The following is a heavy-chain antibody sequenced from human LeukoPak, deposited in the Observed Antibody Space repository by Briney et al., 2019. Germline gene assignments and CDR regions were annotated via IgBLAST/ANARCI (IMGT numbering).Heavy chain of an antibody. D-gene: IGHD3-10*01. V-gene: IGHV4-31*03. J-gene: IGHJ3*02. CDR3: ARQTPSPEILWFGELTLNAFDI. CDR2: IYYSGST. CDR1: GGSISSGGYY. Sequence: SETLSLTCTVSGGSISSGGYYWSWIRQHPGKGLEWIGYIYYSGSTYYNPSLKSRVTISVDTSKNQFSLKLGSVTAADTAVYYCARQTPSPEILWFGELTLNAFDIWGQGTMVTVSS.